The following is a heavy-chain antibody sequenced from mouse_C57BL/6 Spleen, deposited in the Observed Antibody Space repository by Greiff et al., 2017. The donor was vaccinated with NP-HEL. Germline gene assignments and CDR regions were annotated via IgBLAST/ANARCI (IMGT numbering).Heavy chain of an antibody. CDR1: GFTFSDYG. D-gene: IGHD1-1*01. J-gene: IGHJ4*01. Sequence: EVMLVESGGGLVKPGGSLKLSCAASGFTFSDYGMHWVRQAPEKGLEWVAYISSGSSTIYYADTLKGRFTISRDNAKNTLFLQMTSLRSEDTAMYYCAISRSSYDAMDYWGQGTSVTVSS. CDR3: AISRSSYDAMDY. CDR2: ISSGSSTI. V-gene: IGHV5-17*01.